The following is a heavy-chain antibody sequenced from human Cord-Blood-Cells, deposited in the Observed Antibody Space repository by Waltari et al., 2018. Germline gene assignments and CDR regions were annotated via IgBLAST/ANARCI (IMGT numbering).Heavy chain of an antibody. CDR2: IYYSGST. D-gene: IGHD3-3*01. CDR3: ARNGGSGYDFWSGCDY. Sequence: QVLLLGSGPGLVKPSDTLSSTCSVPGGPISSYYWSWIRQPPGTGLEWIGYIYYSGSTNYNPSLKSRVTISVDTSKNQCSLKLRSVTAAGTAVYYCARNGGSGYDFWSGCDYWGQGTLVTDSS. CDR1: GGPISSYY. V-gene: IGHV4-59*07. J-gene: IGHJ4*02.